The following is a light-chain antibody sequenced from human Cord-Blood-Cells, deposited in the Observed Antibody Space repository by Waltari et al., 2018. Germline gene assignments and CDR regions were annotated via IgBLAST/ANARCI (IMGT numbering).Light chain of an antibody. J-gene: IGKJ4*01. Sequence: DIQMTQSPSSLSASVGDRVTITCRASQSISSYLNWYQQTPGKAPQLLISAASSLPSGVPSRFSGSGSGTDFPLPISSLQPEDFATYYSHQSYSTPRTFGGGTNVEIK. CDR1: QSISSY. V-gene: IGKV1-39*01. CDR2: AAS. CDR3: HQSYSTPRT.